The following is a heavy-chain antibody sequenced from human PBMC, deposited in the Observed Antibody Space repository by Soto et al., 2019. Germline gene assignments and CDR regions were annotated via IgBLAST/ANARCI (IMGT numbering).Heavy chain of an antibody. Sequence: QVQLVESGGGEVQPGTSLRLSCIASGFIFSNNGMHWVRQAPGQGLEWVALVSHDGRKTFYADSVKGRLTIYRDKSKNTGYLHMNNLRPEDTAVYRCARDLRQGASGATVYGMDVWGQGTTVTVSS. J-gene: IGHJ6*02. D-gene: IGHD7-27*01. CDR2: VSHDGRKT. CDR3: ARDLRQGASGATVYGMDV. CDR1: GFIFSNNG. V-gene: IGHV3-30*03.